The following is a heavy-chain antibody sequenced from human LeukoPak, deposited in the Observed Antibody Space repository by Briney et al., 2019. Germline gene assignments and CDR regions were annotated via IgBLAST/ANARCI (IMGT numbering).Heavy chain of an antibody. Sequence: GASVKVSCKASGYTFTGYYMHWVRQAPGQGLEWRGWINPNSGGTNYAQKFQGRVTMTRDTSISTAYMELSRLRSDDTAVYYCARGRGSTSSNFDYWGQGTLVTVSS. CDR1: GYTFTGYY. CDR3: ARGRGSTSSNFDY. D-gene: IGHD2-2*01. V-gene: IGHV1-2*02. CDR2: INPNSGGT. J-gene: IGHJ4*02.